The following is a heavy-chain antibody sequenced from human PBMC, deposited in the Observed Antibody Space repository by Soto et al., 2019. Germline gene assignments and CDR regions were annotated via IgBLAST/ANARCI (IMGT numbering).Heavy chain of an antibody. D-gene: IGHD7-27*01. V-gene: IGHV3-21*01. CDR1: GFTFSSYS. CDR2: ISSSSSYI. Sequence: GGSLRLSCAASGFTFSSYSMNWVRQAPGKGLEWVSSISSSSSYIYYADSVKGRFTIYRANAKNLLYLQLNSLRAEDMAVVYCSREGLTGDPAGAFDIWGQGTMVTVSS. J-gene: IGHJ3*02. CDR3: SREGLTGDPAGAFDI.